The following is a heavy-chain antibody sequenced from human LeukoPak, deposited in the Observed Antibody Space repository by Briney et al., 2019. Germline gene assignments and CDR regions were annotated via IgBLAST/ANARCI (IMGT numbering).Heavy chain of an antibody. V-gene: IGHV3-21*01. Sequence: GGSLRLSCAASGFTFSSYSMNWVRQAPGKGLEWVSSISSSSSYIYYADSVKGRFTISRDNAKNSLYLQMNSLRAEDTAVYYCAKDFIMITFGGVIVPDYWGQGTLVTVSS. CDR1: GFTFSSYS. CDR3: AKDFIMITFGGVIVPDY. D-gene: IGHD3-16*02. CDR2: ISSSSSYI. J-gene: IGHJ4*02.